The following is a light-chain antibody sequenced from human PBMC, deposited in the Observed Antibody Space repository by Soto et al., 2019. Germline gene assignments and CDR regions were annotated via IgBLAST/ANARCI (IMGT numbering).Light chain of an antibody. CDR1: SSDVGGYNY. Sequence: QSALTQPRSVSGSPGQSVTISCTGTSSDVGGYNYVSWFQQHPGKAPKLMIYEVSNRPSGVSNRFSGSKSGNTASLTISGLQVEDEADYYCSSYTTSTTVVFGGGTKLTVL. V-gene: IGLV2-14*01. CDR3: SSYTTSTTVV. J-gene: IGLJ2*01. CDR2: EVS.